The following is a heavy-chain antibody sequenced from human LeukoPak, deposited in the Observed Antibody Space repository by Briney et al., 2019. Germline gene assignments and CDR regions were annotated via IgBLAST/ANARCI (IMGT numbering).Heavy chain of an antibody. D-gene: IGHD2-2*01. V-gene: IGHV1-2*02. CDR1: GYTFTAYY. CDR2: INPNSGGT. J-gene: IGHJ4*02. Sequence: ASVKVSRKASGYTFTAYYMHWVRQAPGQGLEWMGWINPNSGGTNYAQKFQGRVTMTRDTSISTAYMELSRLRSDDTAVYYCARDRVVVPAAFDYWGQGTLDTVSS. CDR3: ARDRVVVPAAFDY.